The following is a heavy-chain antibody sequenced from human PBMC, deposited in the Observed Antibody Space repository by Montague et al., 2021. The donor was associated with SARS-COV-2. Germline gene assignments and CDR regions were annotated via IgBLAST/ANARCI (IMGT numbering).Heavy chain of an antibody. CDR1: GGSLSAYY. CDR2: ISHSGST. CDR3: VRVPYRLLFVPRYYGMDV. D-gene: IGHD2-2*01. J-gene: IGHJ6*02. Sequence: SETLSLTCAIYGGSLSAYYWSWIRQPPGGGLEWIAEISHSGSTSYNPSLKSRVTITVDTSKNQFSLKLSPATAADTAVYYCVRVPYRLLFVPRYYGMDVWGQGTTVTVSS. V-gene: IGHV4-34*01.